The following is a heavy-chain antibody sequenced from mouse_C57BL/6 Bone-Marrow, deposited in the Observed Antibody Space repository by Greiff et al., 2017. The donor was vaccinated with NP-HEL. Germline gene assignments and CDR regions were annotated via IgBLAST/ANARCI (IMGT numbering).Heavy chain of an antibody. CDR1: GYTFTDYY. CDR2: LFPGSGST. CDR3: ADPGDGYPFYAMDY. J-gene: IGHJ4*01. Sequence: VQLQQSGPELVKPGASVKISCKASGYTFTDYYINWVKQRPGQGLEWIGWLFPGSGSTYYNEKFKGKATLTVDKSSSTAYMLLSSLTSEDSAVYFCADPGDGYPFYAMDYWGQGTSVTVSS. V-gene: IGHV1-75*01. D-gene: IGHD2-3*01.